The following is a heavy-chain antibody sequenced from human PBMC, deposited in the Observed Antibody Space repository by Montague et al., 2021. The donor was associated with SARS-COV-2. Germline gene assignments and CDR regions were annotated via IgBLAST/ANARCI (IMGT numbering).Heavy chain of an antibody. CDR1: GFALSSYE. V-gene: IGHV3-48*03. CDR2: ISSSGGSI. CDR3: AREVAGCHGDCNDY. Sequence: SLRLSCAASGFALSSYEMNWVRQAPVKGLEWIAYISSSGGSIQYXDFXMGRFTISRDNARNSLYLQMNSLRAEDTAVYYCAREVAGCHGDCNDYWGQGTLVTVSS. D-gene: IGHD2-21*02. J-gene: IGHJ4*02.